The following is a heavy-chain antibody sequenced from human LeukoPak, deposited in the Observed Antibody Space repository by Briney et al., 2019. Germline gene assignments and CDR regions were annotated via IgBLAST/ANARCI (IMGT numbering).Heavy chain of an antibody. Sequence: ETLSLTCAVYGGSFSGYYWSWIRQPPGKGLEWVSAISGSGGSTYYADSVKGRFTISRDNSKNTLYLEMNSLRAEDTAVYHCANDFDYWGQGTLVTVSS. J-gene: IGHJ4*02. CDR3: ANDFDY. V-gene: IGHV3-23*01. CDR1: GGSFSGYY. CDR2: ISGSGGST.